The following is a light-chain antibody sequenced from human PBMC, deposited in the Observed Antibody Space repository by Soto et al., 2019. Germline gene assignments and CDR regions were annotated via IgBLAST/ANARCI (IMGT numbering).Light chain of an antibody. Sequence: QSVLTQPPSASGSPGQSVTISCTGTSSDVGGFNFVSWYQQHPGKAPKLMIYDVTKRPSGVPDRFSGSKSGNTASLTVSGLQAEDEADYYCSSFAGSNNVLFGGGTQLTVL. V-gene: IGLV2-8*01. CDR3: SSFAGSNNVL. CDR1: SSDVGGFNF. J-gene: IGLJ2*01. CDR2: DVT.